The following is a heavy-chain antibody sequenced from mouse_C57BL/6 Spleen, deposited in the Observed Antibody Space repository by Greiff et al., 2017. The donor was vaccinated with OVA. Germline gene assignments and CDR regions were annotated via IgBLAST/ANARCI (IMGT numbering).Heavy chain of an antibody. Sequence: EVKLMESGGGLVKPGGSLKLSCAASGFTFSSYAMSWVRQTPEKRLEWVATISDGGSYTYYPDNVKGRFTISRDNAKNHLYLQMSHLKSEDTAMYYCARDYYGSRPPYWGQGALVTVSA. CDR3: ARDYYGSRPPY. D-gene: IGHD1-1*01. J-gene: IGHJ3*01. V-gene: IGHV5-4*01. CDR2: ISDGGSYT. CDR1: GFTFSSYA.